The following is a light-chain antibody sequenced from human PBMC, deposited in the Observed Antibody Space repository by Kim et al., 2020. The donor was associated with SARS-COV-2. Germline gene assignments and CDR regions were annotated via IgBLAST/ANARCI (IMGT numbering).Light chain of an antibody. CDR2: DAS. Sequence: GDRVTITCRASQSINIWFAWYQQKPGKAPNLLISDASNLENGVPSRFSGSGSGTQFTLTINSLQPDDFATYYCQEYKSDSWTFGQGTKVEIK. J-gene: IGKJ1*01. CDR3: QEYKSDSWT. V-gene: IGKV1-5*01. CDR1: QSINIW.